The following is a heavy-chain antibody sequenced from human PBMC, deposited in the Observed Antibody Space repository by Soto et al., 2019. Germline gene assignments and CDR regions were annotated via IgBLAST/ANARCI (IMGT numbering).Heavy chain of an antibody. CDR2: IYYSGST. J-gene: IGHJ5*02. V-gene: IGHV4-59*01. CDR3: ARERYSSGWTDWWFDP. CDR1: GGSISSYY. D-gene: IGHD6-19*01. Sequence: QVQLQESGPGLVKPSETLSLTCTVSGGSISSYYCSWIRQPPGKGLEWIEYIYYSGSTNYNPSLKSRVTISVDTSQNQFSLKLSSVTAADTAVYSCARERYSSGWTDWWFDPWGQGTLVTVSS.